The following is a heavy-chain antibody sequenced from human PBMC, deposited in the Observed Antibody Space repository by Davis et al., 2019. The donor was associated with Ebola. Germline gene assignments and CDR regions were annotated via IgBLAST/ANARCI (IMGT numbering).Heavy chain of an antibody. CDR1: GGSVSSGSYY. CDR3: ARIVGATKFDY. CDR2: IFSNDEK. D-gene: IGHD1-26*01. Sequence: ETLSLTCTVSGGSVSSGSYYWSWIRQPPGKALEWLAHIFSNDEKSYSTSLKSRLTISKDTSKSQVVLTMTNMDPVDTATYYCARIVGATKFDYWGQGTLVTVSS. J-gene: IGHJ4*02. V-gene: IGHV2-26*01.